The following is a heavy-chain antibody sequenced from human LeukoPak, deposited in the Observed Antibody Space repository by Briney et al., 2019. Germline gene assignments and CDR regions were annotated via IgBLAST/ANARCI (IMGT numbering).Heavy chain of an antibody. Sequence: TGGSLRLSCAASGFTFSSYGMHWVRQAPGKGLEWVAVIWYDGSNKYYADSVKGRFTISRDNSKNTLYLQMNSLRAEDTAVYYCARGLAPLYYFDYRGQGTLVTVSS. CDR3: ARGLAPLYYFDY. CDR1: GFTFSSYG. J-gene: IGHJ4*02. V-gene: IGHV3-33*01. CDR2: IWYDGSNK. D-gene: IGHD6-6*01.